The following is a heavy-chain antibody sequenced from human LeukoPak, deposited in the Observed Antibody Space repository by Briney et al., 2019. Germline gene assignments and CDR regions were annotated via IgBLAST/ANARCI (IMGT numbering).Heavy chain of an antibody. Sequence: PGGSLRLSCAASGFTFSSYAMSWVRQAPGKGLEWVSLIGGSGGSTYYADSVKGRFTISRDSSKNMLYLQMNSLRAEDTAVYYCAKDRSFSSSSGTFDYWGQGTLVTVSS. CDR1: GFTFSSYA. D-gene: IGHD6-6*01. V-gene: IGHV3-23*01. J-gene: IGHJ4*02. CDR3: AKDRSFSSSSGTFDY. CDR2: IGGSGGST.